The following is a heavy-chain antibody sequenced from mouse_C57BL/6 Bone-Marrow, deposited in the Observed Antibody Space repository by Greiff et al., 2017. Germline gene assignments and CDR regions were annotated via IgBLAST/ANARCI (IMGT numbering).Heavy chain of an antibody. J-gene: IGHJ2*01. D-gene: IGHD1-1*01. CDR3: ARRGAFITTVVATGNFDY. V-gene: IGHV1-81*01. CDR1: GYTFTSYG. Sequence: QVQLQQSGAELARPGASVKLSCKASGYTFTSYGISWVKQSTGQGLEWIGEIYPRSGNTYYNEKFKGKATLTADKSSSTAYMELRSLTSEDSAVYFCARRGAFITTVVATGNFDYWGQGTTLTVSS. CDR2: IYPRSGNT.